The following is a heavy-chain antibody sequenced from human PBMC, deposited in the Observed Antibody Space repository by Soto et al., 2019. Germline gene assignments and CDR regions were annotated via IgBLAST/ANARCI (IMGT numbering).Heavy chain of an antibody. V-gene: IGHV3-21*01. CDR1: GFTFSSYS. D-gene: IGHD4-17*01. J-gene: IGHJ4*02. CDR3: ARVAPTVTSDY. CDR2: ISSSSSYI. Sequence: EVQLVESGGGLVKPGGSLRLSCAASGFTFSSYSMNWVRQAPGKGLEWVSSISSSSSYIYYADSVKGRFTISRDNAKNSLDLQMNSLRAEDTAVYYCARVAPTVTSDYWGQGTLVTVSS.